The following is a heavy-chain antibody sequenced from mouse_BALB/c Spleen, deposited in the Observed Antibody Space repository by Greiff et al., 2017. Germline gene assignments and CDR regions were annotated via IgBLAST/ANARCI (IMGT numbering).Heavy chain of an antibody. J-gene: IGHJ2*01. CDR2: IRLKSNNYAT. D-gene: IGHD1-2*01. CDR3: TREFITTATFFDY. V-gene: IGHV6-6*02. Sequence: EVKVVESGGGLVQPGGSMKLSCVASGFTFSNYWMNWVRQSPEKGLEWVAEIRLKSNNYATHYAESVKGRFTISRDDSKSSVYLQMNNLRAEDTGIYYCTREFITTATFFDYWGQGTTLTVSS. CDR1: GFTFSNYW.